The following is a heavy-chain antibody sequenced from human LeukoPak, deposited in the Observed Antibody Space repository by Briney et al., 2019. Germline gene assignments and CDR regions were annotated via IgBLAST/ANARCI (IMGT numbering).Heavy chain of an antibody. D-gene: IGHD1-26*01. CDR2: ISGSGDTT. Sequence: GGSLRLSCAASGFTFSSYAMNWVRQAPGRGLEWVSFISGSGDTTYYADSVKGRFTIDRDSSKNTLYLQMNSLRAEDTAVYYCAKSRGESRGASNYWGQGTLVTVSS. CDR3: AKSRGESRGASNY. V-gene: IGHV3-23*01. CDR1: GFTFSSYA. J-gene: IGHJ4*02.